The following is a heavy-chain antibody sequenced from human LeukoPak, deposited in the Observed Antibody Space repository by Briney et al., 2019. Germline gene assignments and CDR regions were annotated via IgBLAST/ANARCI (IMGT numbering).Heavy chain of an antibody. CDR3: ARGGKVGDESGSQDFDY. CDR2: INHSGST. Sequence: SETLSLTCAVYGGSFSGYYWSWIRQPPGKGLEWIGEINHSGSTNYNPSLKSRVTISVDTSKNQFSLKLSSVTAADTAVYYCARGGKVGDESGSQDFDYWGQGTLVTVSS. J-gene: IGHJ4*02. V-gene: IGHV4-34*01. CDR1: GGSFSGYY. D-gene: IGHD1-26*01.